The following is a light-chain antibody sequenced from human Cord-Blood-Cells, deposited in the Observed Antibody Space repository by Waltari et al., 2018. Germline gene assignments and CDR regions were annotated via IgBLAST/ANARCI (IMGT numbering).Light chain of an antibody. Sequence: EIVLTQPPRTLSLSPGERATLSCRASPSVSSSYLAWYQQKPGQAPRLLIYGASSRATGIPDRFSGSGSGTDFTLTISRLEPEDFAVYYCQQYGSSPRTFGQGTKVEIK. CDR2: GAS. CDR3: QQYGSSPRT. J-gene: IGKJ1*01. V-gene: IGKV3-20*01. CDR1: PSVSSSY.